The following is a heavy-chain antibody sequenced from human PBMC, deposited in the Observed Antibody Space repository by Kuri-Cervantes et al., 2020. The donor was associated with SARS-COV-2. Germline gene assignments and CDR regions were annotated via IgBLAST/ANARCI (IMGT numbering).Heavy chain of an antibody. CDR2: LSSSGRTI. D-gene: IGHD1-1*01. V-gene: IGHV3-48*04. CDR1: GFTFSGHW. Sequence: GESLKISCAASGFTFSGHWIHWVRQAPGKGLVWVSYLSSSGRTIYYADSVKGRFTISRDNAKNMLFLQMNSLRAEDTAVYYCVRDGDHWNFDYWGQGTLVTVSS. J-gene: IGHJ4*02. CDR3: VRDGDHWNFDY.